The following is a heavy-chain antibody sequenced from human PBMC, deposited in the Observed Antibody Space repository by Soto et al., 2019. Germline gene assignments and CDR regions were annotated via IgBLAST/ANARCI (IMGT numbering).Heavy chain of an antibody. D-gene: IGHD6-13*01. CDR3: AKAGIAAAGGIDY. CDR2: INHSGST. Sequence: PSETLSLTCAVYGGSFSGYYWSWIRQPPGKGLEWIGEINHSGSTNYNPSLKSRVTISVDTSKNQFSLKLSSVTAADRAVYYCAKAGIAAAGGIDYWGQGTLVTVSS. V-gene: IGHV4-34*01. J-gene: IGHJ4*02. CDR1: GGSFSGYY.